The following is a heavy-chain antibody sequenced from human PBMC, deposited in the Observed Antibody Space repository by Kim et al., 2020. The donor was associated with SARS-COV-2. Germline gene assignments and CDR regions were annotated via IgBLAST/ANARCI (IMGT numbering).Heavy chain of an antibody. CDR3: AKHGGGMASSFDY. D-gene: IGHD3-16*01. J-gene: IGHJ4*01. V-gene: IGHV4-39*01. CDR2: ILYSGSA. CDR1: GGSISSSSYF. Sequence: SETLSLTCTVSGGSISSSSYFWGWVRQSPGKGLEWIASILYSGSAFYNPSLKSRVTISVDTSKNHVSLKLTSVTAADTAIYYCAKHGGGMASSFDYWGHGSLVTVSS.